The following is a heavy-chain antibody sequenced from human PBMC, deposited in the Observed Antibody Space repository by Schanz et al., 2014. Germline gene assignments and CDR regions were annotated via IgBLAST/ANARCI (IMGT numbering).Heavy chain of an antibody. CDR1: EFTFSSYK. Sequence: VQLVESGGGLIQRGESLRLSCSASEFTFSSYKMNWVRQAPGKGLEWVSAISGSGGSTYYADSVKGRFTISRDNAKNTLYLQMNSLSADDTAVYYCARDSRPNYDFLTAYYSIDYWGQGTLVTVSS. CDR2: ISGSGGST. CDR3: ARDSRPNYDFLTAYYSIDY. D-gene: IGHD3-9*01. J-gene: IGHJ4*02. V-gene: IGHV3-23*04.